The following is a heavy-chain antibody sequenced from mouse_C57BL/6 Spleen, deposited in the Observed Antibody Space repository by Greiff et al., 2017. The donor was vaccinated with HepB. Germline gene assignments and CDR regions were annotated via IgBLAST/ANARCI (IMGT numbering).Heavy chain of an antibody. CDR1: GYTFTSYW. CDR2: IYPSDSET. V-gene: IGHV1-61*01. D-gene: IGHD3-3*01. J-gene: IGHJ2*01. Sequence: VQLQQPGAELVRPGSSVKLSCKASGYTFTSYWMDWVKQRPGQGLEWIGNIYPSDSETHYNQKFKDKATLTVDKSSSTAYMQLSSLTSEDSAVYYCASERDLAGDFDYWGAGTTLTVSS. CDR3: ASERDLAGDFDY.